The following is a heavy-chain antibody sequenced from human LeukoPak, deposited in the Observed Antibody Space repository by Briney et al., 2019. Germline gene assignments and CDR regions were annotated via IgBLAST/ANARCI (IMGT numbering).Heavy chain of an antibody. D-gene: IGHD3-22*01. CDR3: AYYDSSGYYYGRLRY. J-gene: IGHJ4*02. Sequence: PGGSLRLSCAASGFIFSNYGMNWVRQAPGKGLEWVAAISASGSATSYADSVRGRFTISRDNSKNTLYLHMNSLRVDDTAVYFCAYYDSSGYYYGRLRYWGQGTPVTVSS. CDR2: ISASGSAT. V-gene: IGHV3-23*01. CDR1: GFIFSNYG.